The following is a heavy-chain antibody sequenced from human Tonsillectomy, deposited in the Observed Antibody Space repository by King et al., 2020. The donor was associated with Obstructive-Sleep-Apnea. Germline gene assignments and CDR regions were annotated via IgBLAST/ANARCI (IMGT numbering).Heavy chain of an antibody. CDR2: IYYSGST. D-gene: IGHD3-22*01. CDR1: GGSISSGGYY. J-gene: IGHJ3*02. V-gene: IGHV4-31*03. Sequence: QLQESGPGLVKPSQTLSLTCTVSGGSISSGGYYWSWIRQHPGKGLEWIGYIYYSGSTYFNPPLKSRVTISVDTSKNQFSLKLSSVTAADTAVYYCARGSSGYRDAFDIWGQGTMVTVSS. CDR3: ARGSSGYRDAFDI.